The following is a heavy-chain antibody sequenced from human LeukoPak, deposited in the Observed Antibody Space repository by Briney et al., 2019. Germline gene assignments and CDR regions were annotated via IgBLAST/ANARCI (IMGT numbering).Heavy chain of an antibody. CDR1: GFTFSSYV. D-gene: IGHD1-14*01. CDR3: TKEIQRHHDDS. Sequence: GGSLRLSCAASGFTFSSYVMSWVRQAPGKGLEWVSAISGSGATTYYADSVKGRFTISRDNSKNTLYLQMNSLRAEDTAVYYCTKEIQRHHDDSWGQGTLVTVSS. CDR2: ISGSGATT. V-gene: IGHV3-23*01. J-gene: IGHJ4*02.